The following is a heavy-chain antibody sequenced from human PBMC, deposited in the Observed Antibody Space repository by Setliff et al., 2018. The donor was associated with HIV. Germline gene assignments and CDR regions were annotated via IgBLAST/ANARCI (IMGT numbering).Heavy chain of an antibody. V-gene: IGHV3-33*06. CDR3: AKDRDYISSRLTHFYYFGLDV. J-gene: IGHJ6*02. CDR1: GFNFNDFG. D-gene: IGHD3-16*01. CDR2: IWYDGTEK. Sequence: AGGSLRLSCVASGFNFNDFGMHWVRQAPGRGLEWVALIWYDGTEKYYGDSVKGRFTISRYNAKNTLYLDMNSLRAEDTAVYYCAKDRDYISSRLTHFYYFGLDVWGQGTTVTVSS.